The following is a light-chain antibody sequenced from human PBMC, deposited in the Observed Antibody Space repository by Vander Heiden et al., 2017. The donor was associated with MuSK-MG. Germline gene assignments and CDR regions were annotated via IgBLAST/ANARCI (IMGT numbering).Light chain of an antibody. V-gene: IGKV3-15*01. CDR3: QQYNNWPHT. J-gene: IGKJ5*01. CDR2: GTS. Sequence: EIVMTQSPATLSVSPGERATLSCRASQSISSNLAWYQQKPGQAPRLLISGTSTRASGFPVRFSGSGSGTEFTLTISSLQAEDSAVYYSQQYNNWPHTFGQGTRLKIK. CDR1: QSISSN.